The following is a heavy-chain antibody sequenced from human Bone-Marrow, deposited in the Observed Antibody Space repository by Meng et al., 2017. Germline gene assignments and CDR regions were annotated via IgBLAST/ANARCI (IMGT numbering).Heavy chain of an antibody. D-gene: IGHD2-15*01. Sequence: GESLKISCTASGFTIDNYAMSWVRQPPGKGLEWVSGSNWNGVTTSYVDSVKGRFTISRDNTKNSLYLQMSSLRAEDTASYYCAREGCSGGKCDSGADYWGQGTLVTVSS. V-gene: IGHV3-20*04. J-gene: IGHJ4*02. CDR3: AREGCSGGKCDSGADY. CDR2: SNWNGVTT. CDR1: GFTIDNYA.